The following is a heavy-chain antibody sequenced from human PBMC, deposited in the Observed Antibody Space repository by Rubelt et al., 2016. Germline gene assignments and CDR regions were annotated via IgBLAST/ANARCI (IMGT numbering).Heavy chain of an antibody. CDR2: ISWNSFRI. J-gene: IGHJ4*02. D-gene: IGHD6-13*01. CDR3: AKDTTRGFYSSSWYGLFDY. Sequence: GLEWVSDISWNSFRIGYADSVKGRFTISRDNAKNSLYLQMNSLRAEDTALYYCAKDTTRGFYSSSWYGLFDYWGQGTLVTVSS. V-gene: IGHV3-9*01.